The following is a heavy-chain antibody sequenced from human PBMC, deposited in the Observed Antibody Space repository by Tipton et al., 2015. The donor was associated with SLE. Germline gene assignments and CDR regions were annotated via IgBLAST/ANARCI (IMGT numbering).Heavy chain of an antibody. J-gene: IGHJ4*02. CDR3: ARGGEMSTVPFDY. CDR1: GGSINRYY. CDR2: INRSGGT. D-gene: IGHD5-24*01. V-gene: IGHV4-34*01. Sequence: TLSLTCTVSGGSINRYYWSWIRQPPGKGLEWIGEINRSGGTNHNPSLKSRVTISVDTSKNHFSLRLTSVTAADTALYYCARGGEMSTVPFDYWGQGTLVTVSS.